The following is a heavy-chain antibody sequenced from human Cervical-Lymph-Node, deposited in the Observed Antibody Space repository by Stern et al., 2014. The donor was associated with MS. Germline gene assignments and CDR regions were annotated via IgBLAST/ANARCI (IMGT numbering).Heavy chain of an antibody. J-gene: IGHJ5*02. Sequence: VQLVESGAEVTKPGSSVKVSCKASGGTFSKFPSSWVRQAPGQGIEWMGGIFPVFGTPTYAQEFRGRVTITADVSTSTVCMELSSLRSDDTAVYYCALSSETSDRWYSLGYDLWGQGTLVTVSS. D-gene: IGHD6-13*01. CDR2: IFPVFGTP. V-gene: IGHV1-69*01. CDR3: ALSSETSDRWYSLGYDL. CDR1: GGTFSKFP.